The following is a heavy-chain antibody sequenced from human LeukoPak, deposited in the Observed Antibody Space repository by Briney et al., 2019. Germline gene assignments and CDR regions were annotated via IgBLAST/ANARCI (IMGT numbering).Heavy chain of an antibody. D-gene: IGHD2-2*01. CDR1: GFTFSSYW. J-gene: IGHJ4*02. Sequence: GGSLRLSCAASGFTFSSYWMSWVRQAPGKGLVGVTNIKQDGSEKYYVDSVKGRFTISRDNAKNSLYLQMNSLRAEDTAVYYCARDAHAGEVVPAAMALVYWGQGTLVTVSS. CDR2: IKQDGSEK. CDR3: ARDAHAGEVVPAAMALVY. V-gene: IGHV3-7*01.